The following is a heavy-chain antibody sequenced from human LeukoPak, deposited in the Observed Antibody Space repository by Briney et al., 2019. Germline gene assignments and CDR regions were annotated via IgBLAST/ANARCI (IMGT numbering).Heavy chain of an antibody. Sequence: GGSLRLSCAASGFTFSSYSMNWDRQAPGKGLEWVSSISSSSSYIYYADSVKGRFTISRDNAKNSLYLQMNSLRAEDTAVYYCARGRYYDFWSGYPPLTSNWFDPWGQGTLVTVSS. CDR1: GFTFSSYS. V-gene: IGHV3-21*01. D-gene: IGHD3-3*01. CDR3: ARGRYYDFWSGYPPLTSNWFDP. J-gene: IGHJ5*02. CDR2: ISSSSSYI.